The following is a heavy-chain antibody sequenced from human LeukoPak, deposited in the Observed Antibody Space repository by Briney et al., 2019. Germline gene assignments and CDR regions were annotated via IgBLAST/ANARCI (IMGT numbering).Heavy chain of an antibody. V-gene: IGHV4-59*11. D-gene: IGHD6-6*01. CDR3: ARDSGYSSSFDY. CDR2: IYYSGST. CDR1: GVSISSHY. J-gene: IGHJ4*02. Sequence: SETLSLTCTVSGVSISSHYWSWIRQPPGKGLEWIGYIYYSGSTNYNPSLKSRVTISVDTSKNQFSLKLSSVTAADTAVYYCARDSGYSSSFDYWGQGTLVTVSS.